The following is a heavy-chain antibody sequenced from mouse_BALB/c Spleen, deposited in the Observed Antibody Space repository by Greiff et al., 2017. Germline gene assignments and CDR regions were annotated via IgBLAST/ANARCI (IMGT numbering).Heavy chain of an antibody. Sequence: EVQLVESGGGLVKPGGSLKLSCAASGFTFSSYTMSWVRQTPEKRLEWVATISSGGSYTYYPDSVKGRFTISRDNAKNTLYLQMSSLKSEDTAMYYCTREYGFDNWGQGTTLTVSS. CDR1: GFTFSSYT. D-gene: IGHD2-10*02. CDR3: TREYGFDN. CDR2: ISSGGSYT. V-gene: IGHV5-6-4*01. J-gene: IGHJ2*01.